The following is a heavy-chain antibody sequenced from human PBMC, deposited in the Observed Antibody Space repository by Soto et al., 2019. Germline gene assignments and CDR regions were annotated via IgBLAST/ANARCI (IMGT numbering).Heavy chain of an antibody. Sequence: GGSLRLSCSASGFTFSSNSIIWVRQAPGKGLEWVAYISGTSNHIYYADSVRGRFTISRDNSKNSVFLQMNGLRAEDTAIYYCARLVGAYQHYLDYWGQGTLVTVSS. V-gene: IGHV3-21*01. CDR3: ARLVGAYQHYLDY. D-gene: IGHD1-26*01. CDR1: GFTFSSNS. J-gene: IGHJ4*02. CDR2: ISGTSNHI.